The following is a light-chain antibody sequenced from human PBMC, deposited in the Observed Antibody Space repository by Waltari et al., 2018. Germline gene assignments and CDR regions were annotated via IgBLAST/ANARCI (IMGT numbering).Light chain of an antibody. CDR3: SSYISSDTLEL. Sequence: HSALTQPASVSGSPGQSITIPCTGTSSDVGGYNYVPWYQQHPGKAPKLMIFDVSNRPSGVSNRFSGSKSGNTASLTVSGLQAEDEADYYCSSYISSDTLELFGGGTSLTVL. V-gene: IGLV2-14*03. J-gene: IGLJ2*01. CDR2: DVS. CDR1: SSDVGGYNY.